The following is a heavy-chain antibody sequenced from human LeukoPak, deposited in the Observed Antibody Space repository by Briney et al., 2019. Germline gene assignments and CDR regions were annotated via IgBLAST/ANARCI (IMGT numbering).Heavy chain of an antibody. J-gene: IGHJ4*02. CDR2: VSSNGAKT. D-gene: IGHD5-12*01. Sequence: GGSLRLSCAASGSTFSSYAITWVRQAPGKGLEWVSAVSSNGAKTYYADSVKGRFTISRDNYKNMVFLQMNSLRAEDTAVYYCAIASGGWWLPFDYWGQGTLVTVSS. CDR1: GSTFSSYA. V-gene: IGHV3-23*01. CDR3: AIASGGWWLPFDY.